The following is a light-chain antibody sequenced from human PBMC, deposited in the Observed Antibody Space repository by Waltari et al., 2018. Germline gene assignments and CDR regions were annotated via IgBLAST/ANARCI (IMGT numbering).Light chain of an antibody. J-gene: IGLJ7*01. Sequence: QSVLTQPPSVSAAPGQRVTISCSGGSSNIGNNYVSWYRQFPGTAPKLLIYENTERPSGIPGRFAGSKSGTSATLDITGLQAGDEVDYCCGTWDSSLSGAVFGGGTHLTVL. CDR2: ENT. CDR1: SSNIGNNY. V-gene: IGLV1-51*02. CDR3: GTWDSSLSGAV.